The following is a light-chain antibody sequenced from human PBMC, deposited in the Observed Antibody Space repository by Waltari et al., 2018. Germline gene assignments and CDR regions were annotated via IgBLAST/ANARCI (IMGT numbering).Light chain of an antibody. J-gene: IGLJ1*01. CDR2: DVN. Sequence: QSFLIQTLSVIKSPGKSVIISCPGSSTDVCAYDYVAWYQQHPGKAPTLIIYDVNNRPSGVTDRFSGSKSGNTDSLTISGLQAEDEADYYCCSYAGNYANYVFGTGTKLT. CDR1: STDVCAYDY. V-gene: IGLV2-11*01. CDR3: CSYAGNYANYV.